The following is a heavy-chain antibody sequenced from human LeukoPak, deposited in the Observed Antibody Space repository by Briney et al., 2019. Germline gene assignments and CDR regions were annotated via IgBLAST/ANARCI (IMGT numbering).Heavy chain of an antibody. J-gene: IGHJ6*02. Sequence: GESLKISCKGSGYSFTSYWIGWVRQMPGKGLEWMGIIYPGDSDTRYSPSFQGQVTISADKSISTAYLQWSSLKASDTAMYYCARHPPSSSFGVGFPGHYYYYGKDVWGQGTTVTVSS. CDR2: IYPGDSDT. CDR1: GYSFTSYW. CDR3: ARHPPSSSFGVGFPGHYYYYGKDV. V-gene: IGHV5-51*01. D-gene: IGHD6-6*01.